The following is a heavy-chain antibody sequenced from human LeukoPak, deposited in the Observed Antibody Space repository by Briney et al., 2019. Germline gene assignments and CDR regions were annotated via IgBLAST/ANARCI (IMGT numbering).Heavy chain of an antibody. CDR3: ARGGRSGYEDL. CDR2: IYYSGST. J-gene: IGHJ5*02. D-gene: IGHD5-12*01. V-gene: IGHV4-39*07. Sequence: SETLSLTCTVSGGSISSSSYYWGWIRQPPGKGLEWIGSIYYSGSTYYNPSLKSRVTISIDTSKNQFSLRLTSVTAADTAIYYCARGGRSGYEDLWGPGTLVTVSS. CDR1: GGSISSSSYY.